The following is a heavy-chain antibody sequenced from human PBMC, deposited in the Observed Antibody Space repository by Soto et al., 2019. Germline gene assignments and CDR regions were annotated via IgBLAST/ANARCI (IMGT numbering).Heavy chain of an antibody. CDR3: FGGNGGHQ. CDR2: IKPDGSAT. V-gene: IGHV3-7*03. J-gene: IGHJ4*02. CDR1: DFTFRNYW. D-gene: IGHD3-16*01. Sequence: EVPLVESGGDLVQPGGSLRLSCATSDFTFRNYWMSWVRQAPGKGLEWVANIKPDGSATNYVDSVKGRFTIYIDNVRKSLSLQMNSLRVEDTAVYFCFGGNGGHQWGQGTLVTVSS.